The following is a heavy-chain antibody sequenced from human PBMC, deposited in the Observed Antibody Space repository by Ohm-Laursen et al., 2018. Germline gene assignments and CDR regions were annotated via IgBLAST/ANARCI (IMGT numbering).Heavy chain of an antibody. Sequence: VASVKVSCKASGYTFTSYGISWVRQAPGQGLEWMGWISAYNGNTNYAQKLQGRVTMTTDTSTSTAYMELRSLRSDDTAVYYCARDVLGYCSGGSCYGDWFDPWGQGTLVTVSS. J-gene: IGHJ5*02. CDR1: GYTFTSYG. D-gene: IGHD2-15*01. CDR2: ISAYNGNT. CDR3: ARDVLGYCSGGSCYGDWFDP. V-gene: IGHV1-18*01.